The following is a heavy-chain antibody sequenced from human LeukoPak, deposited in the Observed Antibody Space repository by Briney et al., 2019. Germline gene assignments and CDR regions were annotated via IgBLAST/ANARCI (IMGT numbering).Heavy chain of an antibody. CDR2: IYTSGST. J-gene: IGHJ4*02. D-gene: IGHD3-10*01. CDR3: ARDKPYYYGSGSFQYYFDY. CDR1: GVSISSYY. V-gene: IGHV4-4*07. Sequence: SETLSLTCTVSGVSISSYYWSWIRQPAGKGLEWIGRIYTSGSTNYNPSLKSRVTMSVDTSKNQFSLKLSSVTAADTAVYYCARDKPYYYGSGSFQYYFDYWGQGTLVTVSS.